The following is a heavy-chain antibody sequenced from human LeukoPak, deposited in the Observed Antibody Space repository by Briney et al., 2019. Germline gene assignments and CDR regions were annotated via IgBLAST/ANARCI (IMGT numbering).Heavy chain of an antibody. D-gene: IGHD2-2*01. CDR1: GFTFSSYS. V-gene: IGHV3-48*01. Sequence: GGSLRLSCAASGFTFSSYSMNWVRQAPGKGLEWVSYISSSSSTIYYADSVKGRFTISRDNSKSTLYLQMNNLRAEDSAVYYCAKAGCSFTTCYVNCWGQGTLVTVSS. CDR2: ISSSSSTI. J-gene: IGHJ4*02. CDR3: AKAGCSFTTCYVNC.